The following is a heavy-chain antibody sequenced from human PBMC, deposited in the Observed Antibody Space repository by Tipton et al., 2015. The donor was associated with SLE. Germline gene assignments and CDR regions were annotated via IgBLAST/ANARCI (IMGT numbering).Heavy chain of an antibody. CDR3: ARVSSGWSAFDY. V-gene: IGHV4-59*11. D-gene: IGHD6-19*01. CDR1: GGSISSHY. J-gene: IGHJ4*02. CDR2: IYYSGST. Sequence: TLSLTCTVSGGSISSHYWSWIRQPPGKGLEWIGSIYYSGSTNYNPSLKSRVTISVDTSKNQFSLKLSSVTAADTAVYYCARVSSGWSAFDYWGQGTLVTVSS.